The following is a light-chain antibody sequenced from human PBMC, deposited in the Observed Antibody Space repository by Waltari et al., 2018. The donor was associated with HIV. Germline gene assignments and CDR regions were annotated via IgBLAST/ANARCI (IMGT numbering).Light chain of an antibody. CDR1: QDITNY. J-gene: IGKJ1*01. V-gene: IGKV1-27*01. CDR2: GSG. Sequence: DIQMTQSPSSLSASVGDRVTITCRASQDITNYLAWYQQKPEKVPKLLIFGSGTLQSGVPSRFSGSGSGTDFTLTISSLQPEDVATYYCQNYNRAPRTFGQGTKVEIK. CDR3: QNYNRAPRT.